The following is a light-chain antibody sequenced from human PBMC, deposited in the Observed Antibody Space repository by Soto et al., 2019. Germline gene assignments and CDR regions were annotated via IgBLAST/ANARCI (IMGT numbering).Light chain of an antibody. V-gene: IGLV2-11*01. J-gene: IGLJ2*01. Sequence: QSALTQPRSVSGSPGQSVTISCTGTSSDVGGYNYVSWYQQHPGKAPNLMIYDVSKRPSGVPDRFSGSKSGNTASLTISGLQAEDEADYYCFSSAGSYKVFGGGTQLTVL. CDR3: FSSAGSYKV. CDR1: SSDVGGYNY. CDR2: DVS.